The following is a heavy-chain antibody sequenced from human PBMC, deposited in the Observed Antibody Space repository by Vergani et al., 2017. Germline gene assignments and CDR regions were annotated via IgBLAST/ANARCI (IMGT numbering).Heavy chain of an antibody. Sequence: QVQLQESGPGLVKPSQTLSLTCTVSGASINNDFYYWHWIRQPAGKGLEWIGRIYVSGLTDYNSSLQSRVPMSVDKSKNQFSLTLTSVTAADTAVYYCARHSTVKWLVKLGWIDPWGQGILVTVSS. CDR2: IYVSGLT. V-gene: IGHV4-61*02. CDR1: GASINNDFYY. J-gene: IGHJ5*02. D-gene: IGHD6-19*01. CDR3: ARHSTVKWLVKLGWIDP.